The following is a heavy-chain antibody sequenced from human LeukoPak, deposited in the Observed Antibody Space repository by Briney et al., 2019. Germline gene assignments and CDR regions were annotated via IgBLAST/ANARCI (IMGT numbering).Heavy chain of an antibody. CDR3: AKDMSSSSRGPYYYYMDV. D-gene: IGHD6-6*01. J-gene: IGHJ6*03. Sequence: PGRSLRLSCAASGFTFDDYAMHWVRQAPGKGLEWVSGISWNSGSIGYADSVKGRFTISRDNAKNSLYLQMYSLRAEDTALYYCAKDMSSSSRGPYYYYMDVWGKGTTVTVSS. CDR1: GFTFDDYA. CDR2: ISWNSGSI. V-gene: IGHV3-9*01.